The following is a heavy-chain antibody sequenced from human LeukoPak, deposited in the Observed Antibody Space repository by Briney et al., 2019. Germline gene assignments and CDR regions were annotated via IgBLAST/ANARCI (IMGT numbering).Heavy chain of an antibody. D-gene: IGHD3-10*01. J-gene: IGHJ6*02. CDR1: GFTFSSYA. CDR3: AKFVPVLGSGSYHDYYYYGMDV. V-gene: IGHV3-23*01. Sequence: LPGGSLRLSCAASGFTFSSYAMSWVRQAPGKGLEWVSATSGSGGSTYYADSVKGRFTISRDNSKNTLYLQMNSLRAEDTAVYYCAKFVPVLGSGSYHDYYYYGMDVWGQGTTVTVSS. CDR2: TSGSGGST.